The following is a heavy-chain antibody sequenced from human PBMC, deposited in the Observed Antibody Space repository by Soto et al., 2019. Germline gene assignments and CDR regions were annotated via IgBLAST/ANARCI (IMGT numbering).Heavy chain of an antibody. Sequence: SVKVSCKASGGTFSSCAISWVRQAPGQGLEWMGGIIPIFGTANYAQKFQGRVTITADESTSTAYMELSSLRSEDTAVYYCARRFYGDYAYYYYGMDVWGQGTTVTVSS. V-gene: IGHV1-69*13. CDR3: ARRFYGDYAYYYYGMDV. J-gene: IGHJ6*02. CDR2: IIPIFGTA. D-gene: IGHD4-17*01. CDR1: GGTFSSCA.